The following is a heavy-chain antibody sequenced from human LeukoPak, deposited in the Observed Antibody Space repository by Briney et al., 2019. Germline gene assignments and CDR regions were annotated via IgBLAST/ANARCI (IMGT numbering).Heavy chain of an antibody. V-gene: IGHV1-69*13. Sequence: GASVKVSCKASGGTFSSYAISWVRQAPGQGLEWMGGIIPIFGTANYAQKFQGRVTITADESTSTAYMELSSLRSEDTAVYYCARDASQELPLYAFDIWGQGTMVTVSS. CDR3: ARDASQELPLYAFDI. CDR1: GGTFSSYA. J-gene: IGHJ3*02. D-gene: IGHD1-26*01. CDR2: IIPIFGTA.